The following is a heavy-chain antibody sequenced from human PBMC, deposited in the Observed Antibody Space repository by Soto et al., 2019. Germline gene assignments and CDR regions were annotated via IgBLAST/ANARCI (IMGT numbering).Heavy chain of an antibody. D-gene: IGHD4-17*01. CDR1: GFTFTSYD. J-gene: IGHJ4*02. CDR3: ARVPFVNFGDSVPFDY. Sequence: VQLLQSGAEVKKPGASVKVSCKTSGFTFTSYDINWVRQAPGQGLEWLGWVNPNSGNTDYAQKFQGRVTMPRNTSITTAYMELSSLRSEDTAVYYCARVPFVNFGDSVPFDYWGQGTLVTVSS. CDR2: VNPNSGNT. V-gene: IGHV1-8*01.